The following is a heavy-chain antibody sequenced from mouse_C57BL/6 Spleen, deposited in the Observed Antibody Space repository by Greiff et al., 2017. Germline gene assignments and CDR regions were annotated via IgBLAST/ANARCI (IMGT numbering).Heavy chain of an antibody. J-gene: IGHJ3*01. Sequence: QVQLQQPGAELVRPGSSVKLSCKASGYTFTSYWMHWVKQRPIQGLEWIGNIDPSDSETHYNQKFKDKATLTVDKSSSTAYMQLSSLTSEDSAVYYCARSYYGSRYGAYWGQGTLVTVSA. CDR3: ARSYYGSRYGAY. CDR2: IDPSDSET. CDR1: GYTFTSYW. V-gene: IGHV1-52*01. D-gene: IGHD1-1*01.